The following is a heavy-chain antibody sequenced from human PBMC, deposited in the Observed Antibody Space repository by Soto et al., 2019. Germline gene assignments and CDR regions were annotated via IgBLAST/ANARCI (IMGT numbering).Heavy chain of an antibody. CDR1: GGSITGYS. J-gene: IGHJ4*02. CDR2: TYYSGTT. CDR3: ARVGPYCSGGSCYRLLDY. V-gene: IGHV4-59*01. Sequence: SETLSLTCTVSGGSITGYSWSWIRQPPGKGLEWIGYTYYSGTTSYNPSLKSRVTISVDTSKNQFSLKVSPVTAADTAVYYCARVGPYCSGGSCYRLLDYWGQGTLVTVS. D-gene: IGHD2-15*01.